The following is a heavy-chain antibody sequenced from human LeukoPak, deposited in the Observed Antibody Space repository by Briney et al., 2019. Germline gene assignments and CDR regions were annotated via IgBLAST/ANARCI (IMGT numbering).Heavy chain of an antibody. Sequence: GGSLRLSCAASGFTVSSNYMSWVRQAPGKGLEWVSVIYSGGSSYYAYSVKGRFTISRHNSKNTLYLQMNSLRAEDTAVYYCARARTAGAFDYWGQGTLVTVSS. J-gene: IGHJ4*02. CDR3: ARARTAGAFDY. V-gene: IGHV3-53*04. D-gene: IGHD6-13*01. CDR1: GFTVSSNY. CDR2: IYSGGSS.